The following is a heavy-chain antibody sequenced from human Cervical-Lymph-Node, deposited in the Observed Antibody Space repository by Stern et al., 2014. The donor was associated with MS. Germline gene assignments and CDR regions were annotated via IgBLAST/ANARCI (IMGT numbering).Heavy chain of an antibody. D-gene: IGHD1-26*01. Sequence: QVQLVQSGAEVERPGASLKVSCKASGYTFTAYFLHLVRQAPGQGLEWMRCISTKTGSATYAQKFQDRVTMTRETSINTGYMEVSSLRSDDTAVYYCARDRGSYSDYWGQGTLVAVSS. J-gene: IGHJ4*02. CDR3: ARDRGSYSDY. V-gene: IGHV1-2*02. CDR1: GYTFTAYF. CDR2: ISTKTGSA.